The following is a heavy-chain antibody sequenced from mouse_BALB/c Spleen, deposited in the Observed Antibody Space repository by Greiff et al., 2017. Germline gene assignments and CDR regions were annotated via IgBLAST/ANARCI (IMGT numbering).Heavy chain of an antibody. Sequence: EVKLVESGGGLVKPGGSLKLSCAASGFTFSDYYMYWVRQTPEKRLEWVATISDGGSYTYYPDSVKGRFTISRDNPKNNLYLQMSSLKSEDTAMYYCAREGTMIRGFAYWGQGTLVTVSA. D-gene: IGHD2-4*01. CDR3: AREGTMIRGFAY. CDR1: GFTFSDYY. V-gene: IGHV5-4*02. J-gene: IGHJ3*01. CDR2: ISDGGSYT.